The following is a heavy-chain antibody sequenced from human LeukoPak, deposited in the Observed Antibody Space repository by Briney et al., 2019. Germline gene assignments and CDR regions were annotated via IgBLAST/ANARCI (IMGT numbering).Heavy chain of an antibody. Sequence: PGGSLRLSCAASGFTFSSYSMNWVRQPPGKGLEWVSTITGRGDSTFYADSVRGRFTISGDTSENTLYLQMNSLTAEDTAVYYCAKDRPPHDSWGQGTLVTVSS. CDR3: AKDRPPHDS. CDR2: ITGRGDST. J-gene: IGHJ5*01. CDR1: GFTFSSYS. V-gene: IGHV3-23*01.